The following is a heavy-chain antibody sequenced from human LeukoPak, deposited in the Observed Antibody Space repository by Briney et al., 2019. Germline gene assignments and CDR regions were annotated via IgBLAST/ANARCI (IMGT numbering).Heavy chain of an antibody. CDR2: ISSSGSTI. CDR1: GFTFSSYE. V-gene: IGHV3-48*03. Sequence: GGSLRLSCAASGFTFSSYEMNWVRQAPGKGLEWVSYISSSGSTIYYADSVKGRFTISRDNARNSLYLQMNSLRAEDTAVYYCARTMMNVDYWGQGTLVTVSS. D-gene: IGHD3-22*01. J-gene: IGHJ4*02. CDR3: ARTMMNVDY.